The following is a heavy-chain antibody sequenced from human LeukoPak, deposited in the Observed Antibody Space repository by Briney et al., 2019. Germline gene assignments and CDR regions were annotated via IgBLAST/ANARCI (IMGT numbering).Heavy chain of an antibody. D-gene: IGHD7-27*01. Sequence: ESGPTLLNPTPTLTLTFTFSGFSLSTSGVGVGWIRQPPGKALEWLPLIYSRDDKRYSPSLKSRLTITKDTSKNQVALTITTIDPVDTATYYCAHRQNWGEAFDIWGQGTMVTVSS. CDR2: IYSRDDK. CDR1: GFSLSTSGVG. CDR3: AHRQNWGEAFDI. J-gene: IGHJ3*02. V-gene: IGHV2-5*01.